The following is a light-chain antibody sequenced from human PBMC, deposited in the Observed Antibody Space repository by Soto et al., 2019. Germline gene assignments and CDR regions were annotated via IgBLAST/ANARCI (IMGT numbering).Light chain of an antibody. CDR3: CSYAGSYV. CDR2: DVS. CDR1: SSDVGGYNY. Sequence: QSARTQPRSVSGSPGQSVTCSCTGTSSDVGGYNYVSWYQQHPGKAPKLMIYDVSKRPSGVPDRFSGSKSGNTASLTISGLQAEDEADYYCCSYAGSYVFGTATKLTVL. V-gene: IGLV2-11*01. J-gene: IGLJ1*01.